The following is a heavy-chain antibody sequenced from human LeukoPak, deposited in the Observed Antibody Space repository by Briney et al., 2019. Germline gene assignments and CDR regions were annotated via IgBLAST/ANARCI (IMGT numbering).Heavy chain of an antibody. D-gene: IGHD6-13*01. CDR3: AREKIAAAAPPPDF. CDR2: IYYRGST. J-gene: IGHJ4*02. CDR1: GGSISSSNYY. V-gene: IGHV4-39*02. Sequence: SETLSLTCTVSGGSISSSNYYWGWIRQRPGKGLVRIGSIYYRGSTYYYPSLKSRVTISVDTSKNQVSLKLSSVTAADTAVYYCAREKIAAAAPPPDFWGQGTGVTV.